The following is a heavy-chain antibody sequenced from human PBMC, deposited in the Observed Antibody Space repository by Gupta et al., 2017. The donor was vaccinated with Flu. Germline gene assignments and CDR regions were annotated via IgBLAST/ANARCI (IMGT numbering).Heavy chain of an antibody. CDR2: IWANGINR. V-gene: IGHV3-33*01. CDR3: VRERGAIDACDI. Sequence: TFSSFGMNWVRQGPGKGLEWVSVIWANGINRYFGNSVRGRFTMSRDNSKNTLDLQMNSLRAEDTAIDYCVRERGAIDACDIWGQGTMVTVSS. CDR1: TFSSFG. J-gene: IGHJ3*02.